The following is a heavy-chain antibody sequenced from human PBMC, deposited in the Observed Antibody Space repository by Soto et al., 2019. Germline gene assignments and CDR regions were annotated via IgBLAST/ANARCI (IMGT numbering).Heavy chain of an antibody. J-gene: IGHJ4*02. Sequence: EVPLLESGGGLVQPGGSLRLSSAASGFTFSSYAMNWVRQAPGKGLEWVSVISGSGGSTYYADSVKGRFTISRDNSKNTLYLQMNSLRAEDTAVYYCARRSSGWYFDYWGQGTLVTVSS. V-gene: IGHV3-23*01. CDR3: ARRSSGWYFDY. D-gene: IGHD6-19*01. CDR2: ISGSGGST. CDR1: GFTFSSYA.